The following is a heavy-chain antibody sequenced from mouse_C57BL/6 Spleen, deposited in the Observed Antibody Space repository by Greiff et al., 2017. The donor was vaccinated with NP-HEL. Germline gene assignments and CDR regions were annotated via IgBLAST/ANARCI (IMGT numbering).Heavy chain of an antibody. V-gene: IGHV5-12*01. CDR3: ARHEDYYGHYAMDY. J-gene: IGHJ4*01. CDR2: ISNGGGST. D-gene: IGHD1-1*01. CDR1: GFTFSDYY. Sequence: EVKLMESGGGLVQPGGSLKLSCAASGFTFSDYYMYWVRQTPEKRLEWVAYISNGGGSTYYPDTVKGRFTISRDNAKNTLYLQMSRLKSEDTAMYYCARHEDYYGHYAMDYWGQGTSVTVSS.